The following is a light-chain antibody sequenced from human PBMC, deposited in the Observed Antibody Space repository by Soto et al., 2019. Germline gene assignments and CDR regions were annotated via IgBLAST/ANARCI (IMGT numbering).Light chain of an antibody. V-gene: IGKV3-11*01. CDR3: PQRCNWPIT. CDR2: DAS. CDR1: QSINNY. J-gene: IGKJ4*01. Sequence: EIVLTQSPATLSLSPGERATLSCRAGQSINNYLAWYQQKPGQRPRLLICDASYRATGIPARFSGSRSRTDFTLTPNSLEPEDFAVYYCPQRCNWPITFGGGTKVEIK.